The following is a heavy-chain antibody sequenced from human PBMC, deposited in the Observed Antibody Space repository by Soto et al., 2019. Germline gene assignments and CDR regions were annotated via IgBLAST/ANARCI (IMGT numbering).Heavy chain of an antibody. CDR2: ISSDSRTI. Sequence: GGPLRLSCIASEFSLSDFAVHWVRQAPGKGLEWVSFISSDSRTIYYADSVEGRFTVSRDNARNSVSLQMDSLRDEDAAVYYCARIKLVEWFFINVDVYDMDVWGQGTPVTVSS. D-gene: IGHD3-3*01. CDR1: EFSLSDFA. CDR3: ARIKLVEWFFINVDVYDMDV. J-gene: IGHJ6*02. V-gene: IGHV3-48*02.